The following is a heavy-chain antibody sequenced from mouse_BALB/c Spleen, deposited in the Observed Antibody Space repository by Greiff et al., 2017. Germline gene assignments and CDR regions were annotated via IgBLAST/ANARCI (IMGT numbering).Heavy chain of an antibody. Sequence: EVQVVESGGGLVKPGGSLKLSCAASGFTFSDYYMYWVRQTPEKRLEWVATISDGGSYTYYPDSVKGRFTISRDNAKNNLYLQMSSLKSEDTAMYYCARDYDAPFAYWGQGTLVTVSA. CDR1: GFTFSDYY. V-gene: IGHV5-4*02. D-gene: IGHD2-12*01. CDR2: ISDGGSYT. J-gene: IGHJ3*01. CDR3: ARDYDAPFAY.